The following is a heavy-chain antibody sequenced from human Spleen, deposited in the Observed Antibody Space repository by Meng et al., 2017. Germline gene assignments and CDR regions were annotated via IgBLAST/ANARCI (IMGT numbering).Heavy chain of an antibody. CDR1: GGPISNSYW. D-gene: IGHD1-26*01. J-gene: IGHJ4*02. CDR2: IYHSGST. V-gene: IGHV4-4*02. CDR3: ARWDRSGSYQVY. Sequence: QVQLQEPGPGLVKPSGTSTLTCAVSGGPISNSYWGRWVRQPPGQGLEWIGEIYHSGSTNYNPSLKSRVTISVDKSKNQFSLNLSSVTAADTAVYYCARWDRSGSYQVYWGQGTLVTVSS.